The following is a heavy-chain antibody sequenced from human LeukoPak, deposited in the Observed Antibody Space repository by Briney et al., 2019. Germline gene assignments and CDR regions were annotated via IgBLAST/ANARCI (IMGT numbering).Heavy chain of an antibody. V-gene: IGHV3-30*03. Sequence: PGGSLRLSCAASGFTFSSYGMHWVRQAPGKGLEWVAVISYDGSNKYYADSVKGRFTISRDNAKNTLYLQMNSLRAEDTAVYYCARERVYYYDSSGYYRDAFDIWGQGTMVTVSS. CDR3: ARERVYYYDSSGYYRDAFDI. J-gene: IGHJ3*02. D-gene: IGHD3-22*01. CDR1: GFTFSSYG. CDR2: ISYDGSNK.